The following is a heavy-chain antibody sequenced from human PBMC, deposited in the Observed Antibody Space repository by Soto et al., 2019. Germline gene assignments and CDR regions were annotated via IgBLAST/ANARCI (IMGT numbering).Heavy chain of an antibody. CDR3: ARGDCSSTSCYVNY. CDR2: ISSSSSYI. D-gene: IGHD2-2*01. CDR1: GFTFSSYS. J-gene: IGHJ4*02. Sequence: LRRSCAASGFTFSSYSMNWVRQAPGKGLEWVSSISSSSSYIYYADSVKGRFTISRDNAKNSLYLQMNSLRAEDTAVYYCARGDCSSTSCYVNYWGQGTLVTVSS. V-gene: IGHV3-21*01.